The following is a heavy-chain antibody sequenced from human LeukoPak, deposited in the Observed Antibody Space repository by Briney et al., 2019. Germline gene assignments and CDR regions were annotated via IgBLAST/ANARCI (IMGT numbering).Heavy chain of an antibody. Sequence: PSETLSLTCAVYGASFVGRHWSWIRQPPGKRLEWRGEASHTGITNYNPSLKSRVSISVDTSKDQFSLKLASVTAADTAIYSCARGRANWGYDFDYWGQGTLVTVSS. J-gene: IGHJ4*02. V-gene: IGHV4-34*01. CDR1: GASFVGRH. D-gene: IGHD7-27*01. CDR2: ASHTGIT. CDR3: ARGRANWGYDFDY.